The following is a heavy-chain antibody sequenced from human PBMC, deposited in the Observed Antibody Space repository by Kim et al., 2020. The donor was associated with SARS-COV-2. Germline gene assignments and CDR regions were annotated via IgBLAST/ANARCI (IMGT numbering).Heavy chain of an antibody. J-gene: IGHJ4*02. V-gene: IGHV3-7*01. Sequence: GGSLRLSCVASGFTFTKYAMTLVRQAPEKGLEWVANINEDGSNKYYVYSVKGRFTISRDNAKNSLYLQMNSLRVEDTALYCCGRYYSDWGQGTLVTVSS. CDR3: GRYYSD. D-gene: IGHD3-10*01. CDR1: GFTFTKYA. CDR2: INEDGSNK.